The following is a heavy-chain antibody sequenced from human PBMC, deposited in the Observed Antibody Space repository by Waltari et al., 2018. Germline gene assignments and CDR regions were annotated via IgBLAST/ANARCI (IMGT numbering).Heavy chain of an antibody. V-gene: IGHV4-38-2*02. CDR2: IYPTGNT. Sequence: QVQLQESGPGLVKPSETLSLTCTVSDSSITTDYFWGWIRRPPGKGLEWIGSIYPTGNTYYDPSLKTRVAISVDTSKNQFSLRLSSVTAADTAVYYCARVTTVRLFDYWGQGILVTVSS. CDR1: DSSITTDYF. J-gene: IGHJ4*02. CDR3: ARVTTVRLFDY. D-gene: IGHD4-4*01.